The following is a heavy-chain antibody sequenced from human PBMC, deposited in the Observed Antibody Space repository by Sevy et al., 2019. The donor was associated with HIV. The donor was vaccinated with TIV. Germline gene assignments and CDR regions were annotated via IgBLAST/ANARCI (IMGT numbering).Heavy chain of an antibody. Sequence: ASLKVSCKASASIFTYYALNWVRQAPGQRPEWMGWIVLGNGRTKYSEDFQGRVTFTRDKSARVAYMGLSSLTSEDTAVYYCARGWGPTVTNFDYWGQGSLVTVSS. CDR3: ARGWGPTVTNFDY. J-gene: IGHJ4*02. CDR2: IVLGNGRT. CDR1: ASIFTYYA. D-gene: IGHD4-17*01. V-gene: IGHV1-3*01.